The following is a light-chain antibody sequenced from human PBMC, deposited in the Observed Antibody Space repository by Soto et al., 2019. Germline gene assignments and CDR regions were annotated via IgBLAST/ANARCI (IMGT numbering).Light chain of an antibody. V-gene: IGLV1-40*01. CDR1: STNIGAGYD. CDR3: QSYDSRLRHLGV. CDR2: GDV. J-gene: IGLJ3*02. Sequence: QSVLTQPPSVSGAPGQRVTISCTGTSTNIGAGYDVHWYQHLPGTAPKLLIYGDVNRPSGVPDRFSGSKSGTSAALAITGLQPEDEADYYCQSYDSRLRHLGVFGGGIKLTVL.